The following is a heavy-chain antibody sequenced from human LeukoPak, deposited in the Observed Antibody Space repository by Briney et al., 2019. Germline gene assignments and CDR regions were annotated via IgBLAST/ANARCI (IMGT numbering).Heavy chain of an antibody. V-gene: IGHV3-23*01. CDR2: ISDSGGST. Sequence: PGGSLRLSCRVSGITLSNYGMSWVRQAPGKGLEWVAGISDSGGSTKYADSVKGRFTISRDNPKNTLFLQMNSLRAEDTAVYFCAKRGVVIRVILVGFHKEAYYFESWGQGALVTVSS. D-gene: IGHD3/OR15-3a*01. CDR3: AKRGVVIRVILVGFHKEAYYFES. J-gene: IGHJ4*02. CDR1: GITLSNYG.